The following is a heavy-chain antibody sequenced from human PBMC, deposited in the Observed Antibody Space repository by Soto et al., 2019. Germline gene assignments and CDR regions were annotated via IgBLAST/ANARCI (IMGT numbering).Heavy chain of an antibody. J-gene: IGHJ4*02. Sequence: EVQLLDSGGGWVQPGGSLRLSCVASGFVFSDYAMSWVRQAPGKGLEWVSAISAGGSDTYYADSVKGRFTVSRVNSTNTLYLQMNTLRDEDTALYYCASVPIWCGSSSCYTEGFDSWGQGTLVTVSS. CDR3: ASVPIWCGSSSCYTEGFDS. CDR1: GFVFSDYA. CDR2: ISAGGSDT. V-gene: IGHV3-23*01. D-gene: IGHD2-2*01.